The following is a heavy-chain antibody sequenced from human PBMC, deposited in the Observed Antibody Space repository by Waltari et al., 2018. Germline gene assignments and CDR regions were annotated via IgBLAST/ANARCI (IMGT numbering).Heavy chain of an antibody. J-gene: IGHJ3*02. V-gene: IGHV4-34*01. Sequence: QVQLQQWGAGLLKPSETLSLTCAVYGGSFSGYYWSWIRQPPGKGLEWIGEINHSGSTNSIPSLKSRVTISVDTSKNQFSLKLSSVTAADTAVYYCARTGGNSDGDAFDIWGQGTMVTVSS. D-gene: IGHD2-21*02. CDR2: INHSGST. CDR1: GGSFSGYY. CDR3: ARTGGNSDGDAFDI.